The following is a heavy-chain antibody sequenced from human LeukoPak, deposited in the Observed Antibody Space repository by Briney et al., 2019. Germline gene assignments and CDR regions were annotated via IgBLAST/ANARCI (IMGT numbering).Heavy chain of an antibody. CDR2: LHPDGSER. Sequence: GGSLRLSCAASGFTVSSNYMTWVRQAPGKGLEWVARLHPDGSERNYVGSVEGRFTVFGDNAKSSLFLQMHSLRVEDTAVYYCARGGYSFDYLGQGTLVTVPS. CDR3: ARGGYSFDY. J-gene: IGHJ4*02. V-gene: IGHV3-7*01. D-gene: IGHD5-12*01. CDR1: GFTVSSNY.